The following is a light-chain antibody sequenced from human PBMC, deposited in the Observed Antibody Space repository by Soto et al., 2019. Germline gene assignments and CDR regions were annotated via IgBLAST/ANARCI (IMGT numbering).Light chain of an antibody. CDR1: SSDVGAYNY. CDR3: SSYTSSFTLV. CDR2: DVA. J-gene: IGLJ3*02. Sequence: QSVLTQPASVSGSPGQSITISCTGTSSDVGAYNYVSWYQQHPGKAPKRLIYDVANRPSGVSNRFSGSKSGSTASLTISGLQAEDEADYYCSSYTSSFTLVFGGGTQLTVL. V-gene: IGLV2-14*03.